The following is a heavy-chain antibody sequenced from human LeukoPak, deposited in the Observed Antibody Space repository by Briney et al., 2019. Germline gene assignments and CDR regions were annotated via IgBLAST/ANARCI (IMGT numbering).Heavy chain of an antibody. CDR3: ATAKVGATDIDY. CDR2: FDPEDGET. CDR1: GYTLTELS. Sequence: ASVKVSCKVSGYTLTELSIHWVRQAPGKGLEWMGGFDPEDGETIYAQKFQGRVTMTEDTSTDTAYMELSSLRSEDTAVYYCATAKVGATDIDYWGQGTLVTVSS. J-gene: IGHJ4*02. V-gene: IGHV1-24*01. D-gene: IGHD1-26*01.